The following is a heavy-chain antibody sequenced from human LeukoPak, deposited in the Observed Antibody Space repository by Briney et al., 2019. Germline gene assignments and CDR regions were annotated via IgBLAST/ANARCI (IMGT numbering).Heavy chain of an antibody. V-gene: IGHV3-66*01. CDR1: GFTVSSNF. CDR3: ARGNSGYCSGGSCYCSY. CDR2: IYSGGST. Sequence: GGSLRLSCAASGFTVSSNFMSWVRQAPRKGLEWVSVIYSGGSTYYADSVKGRFTISRDNSKNTLHLQMNSLRAEDTAVYYCARGNSGYCSGGSCYCSYWGQGTLVAVSS. J-gene: IGHJ4*02. D-gene: IGHD2-15*01.